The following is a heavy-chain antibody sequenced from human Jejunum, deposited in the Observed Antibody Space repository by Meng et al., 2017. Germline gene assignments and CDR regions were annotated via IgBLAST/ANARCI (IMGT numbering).Heavy chain of an antibody. Sequence: GGSLRPSCAASGFTFSSFAMSWVRQAPGKGLEWVSAIGGRGTTTYYEDSVKGRFTISRDNSKNPLFLQMNGLRAEDTAVYYCATITYSSSWYYFGYWGQRTLVTVSS. V-gene: IGHV3-23*01. CDR2: IGGRGTTT. D-gene: IGHD6-13*01. CDR1: GFTFSSFA. CDR3: ATITYSSSWYYFGY. J-gene: IGHJ4*02.